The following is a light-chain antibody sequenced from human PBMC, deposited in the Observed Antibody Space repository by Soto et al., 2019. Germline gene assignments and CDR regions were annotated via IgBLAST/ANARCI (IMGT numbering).Light chain of an antibody. J-gene: IGKJ2*01. V-gene: IGKV3-11*01. CDR2: DAS. CDR1: QSVSSY. Sequence: EIVLTQSPATLSLSPGERATLSCRASQSVSSYLAWYQQKPGQAPRLLIYDASNRATGSPARFSGSGSGTDYNLTISSLEPEDFAVYYCKQRSNWPPYTFGQGTKLEIK. CDR3: KQRSNWPPYT.